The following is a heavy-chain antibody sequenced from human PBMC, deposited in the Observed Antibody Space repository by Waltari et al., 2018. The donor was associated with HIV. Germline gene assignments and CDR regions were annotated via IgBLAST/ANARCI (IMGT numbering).Heavy chain of an antibody. CDR2: INPSGERT. CDR1: GYTFTRYY. J-gene: IGHJ4*02. CDR3: ARGFSGFDY. V-gene: IGHV1-46*01. Sequence: QVQLVQSGAEVKKPGASVKVSCKASGYTFTRYYMHWVRQAPGQGLEWMVVINPSGERTVYAQKFQGRVTMTRDASTSTVYMVLSTLRSEDTAVYYCARGFSGFDYWGQGTLITVSS.